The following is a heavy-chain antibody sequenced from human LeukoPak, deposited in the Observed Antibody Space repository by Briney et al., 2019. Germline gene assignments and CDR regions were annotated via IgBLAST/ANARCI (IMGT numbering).Heavy chain of an antibody. J-gene: IGHJ3*02. CDR1: GFTFSDYY. CDR2: ISSSRGFT. Sequence: PGGSLRLSCAASGFTFSDYYMSWIRQAPGKGLEWVSYISSSRGFTNNAASVKGRFTISRDNAKKSLSLQMNSLRAEDTAVYYCARGWYYYGSGSHPDAFDIWGQGTMVTVSS. D-gene: IGHD3-10*01. V-gene: IGHV3-11*05. CDR3: ARGWYYYGSGSHPDAFDI.